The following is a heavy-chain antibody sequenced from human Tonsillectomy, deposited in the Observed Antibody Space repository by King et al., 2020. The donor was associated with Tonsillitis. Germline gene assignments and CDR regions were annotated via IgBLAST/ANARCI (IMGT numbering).Heavy chain of an antibody. CDR3: ARVMSWYENWFDP. J-gene: IGHJ5*02. Sequence: QLQESGPGLVKPSQTLSLTCTVSVDSIGSGSHYWGWIRQPAGKGLEFIGRIFIMWTTNYNPSLKIRVTMSVDTSKNQFSLKLSSMTAADTAVYYCARVMSWYENWFDPWGQGTLVTVSS. D-gene: IGHD6-13*01. V-gene: IGHV4-61*02. CDR2: IFIMWTT. CDR1: VDSIGSGSHY.